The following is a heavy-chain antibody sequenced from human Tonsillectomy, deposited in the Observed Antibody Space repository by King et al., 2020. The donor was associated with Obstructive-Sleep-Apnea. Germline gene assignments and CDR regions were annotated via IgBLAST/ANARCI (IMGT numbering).Heavy chain of an antibody. D-gene: IGHD3-10*01. V-gene: IGHV3-9*01. CDR2: ISWISGSI. J-gene: IGHJ6*02. CDR3: AKDKRTSGSLYFYGVDV. CDR1: GFTFDDYA. Sequence: VQLVESGGGLVQPGRSLRLSCAASGFTFDDYAMHWVRLAPGKGLEWVSGISWISGSIGYAGFVKGRFTISRENAKNSLYLQMNSLRAEDTALYYCAKDKRTSGSLYFYGVDVWGQGTTVTVSS.